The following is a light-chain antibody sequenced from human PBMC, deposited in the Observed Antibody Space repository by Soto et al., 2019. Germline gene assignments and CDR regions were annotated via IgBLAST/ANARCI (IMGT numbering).Light chain of an antibody. CDR3: KQYNSWTWT. J-gene: IGKJ1*01. CDR2: DAS. Sequence: DIQMTQSPSTLSASVGDRVTITCRASQSISSWLAWYQQKPGKAPKLLIYDASSLESGVPSRFSGSGSGTEFTLTISSLQPDDFATYYCKQYNSWTWTFGQGTKVEIK. CDR1: QSISSW. V-gene: IGKV1-5*01.